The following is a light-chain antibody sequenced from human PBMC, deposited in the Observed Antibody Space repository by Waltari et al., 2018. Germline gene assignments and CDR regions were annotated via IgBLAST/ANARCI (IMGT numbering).Light chain of an antibody. CDR3: SSYAAGSTWV. CDR2: EVI. CDR1: SSDIGSYDL. J-gene: IGLJ3*02. V-gene: IGLV2-23*02. Sequence: QSALTQPASVSGSPGQSTTVSCTGSSSDIGSYDLVSWYQHHPGKAPKLIIFEVIKRPSGVSDRFSGSKSANSASLTISGLQAEDEADYYCSSYAAGSTWVFGGGTKLTVL.